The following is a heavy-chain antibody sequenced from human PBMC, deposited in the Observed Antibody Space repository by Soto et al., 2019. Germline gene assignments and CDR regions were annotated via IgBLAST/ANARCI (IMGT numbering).Heavy chain of an antibody. V-gene: IGHV4-39*01. D-gene: IGHD3-9*01. CDR1: DESIDSGSYY. CDR2: IYYSGST. J-gene: IGHJ5*01. CDR3: VSLFIRHLARLDIDS. Sequence: TPSIACTVPDESIDSGSYYWGGIRQTPGKGLEWIGSIYYSGSTYYNPSLKSRVTISVDTSKNQFSLKLSSVTAADTSVYYFVSLFIRHLARLDIDSCG.